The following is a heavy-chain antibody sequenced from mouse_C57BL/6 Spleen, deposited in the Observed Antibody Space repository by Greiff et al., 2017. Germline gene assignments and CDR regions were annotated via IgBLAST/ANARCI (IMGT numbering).Heavy chain of an antibody. V-gene: IGHV1-55*01. J-gene: IGHJ1*03. CDR1: GYTFTSYW. Sequence: VQLQQSGAELVKPGASVKMSCKASGYTFTSYWITWVKQRPGQGLEWIGDIYPGSGSTNYNEKFKSKATLTVDTSSSTAYMQLSSLTSEDSAVYYCARKAIYYGYVGYFDVWGTGTTVTVSS. D-gene: IGHD2-2*01. CDR2: IYPGSGST. CDR3: ARKAIYYGYVGYFDV.